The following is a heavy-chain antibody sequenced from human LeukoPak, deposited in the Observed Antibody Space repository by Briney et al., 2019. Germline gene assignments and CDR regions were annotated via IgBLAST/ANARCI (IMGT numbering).Heavy chain of an antibody. CDR3: ARGSGSYFLFDY. V-gene: IGHV4-61*01. Sequence: SETLSLTCTVSGGSISSSSYYWSWIRQPPGKGLEWIGYIYYSGSTNYNPSLKSRVTISVDTSKNQFSLKLSSVTAADTAVYYCARGSGSYFLFDYWGQGTLVTVSS. J-gene: IGHJ4*02. D-gene: IGHD1-26*01. CDR1: GGSISSSSYY. CDR2: IYYSGST.